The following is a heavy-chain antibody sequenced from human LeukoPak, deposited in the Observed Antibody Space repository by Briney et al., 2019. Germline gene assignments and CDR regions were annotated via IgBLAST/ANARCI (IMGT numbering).Heavy chain of an antibody. D-gene: IGHD2-2*01. CDR3: ARDPTQSSPFDY. J-gene: IGHJ4*02. CDR1: GFTFSSYA. Sequence: GGSLRLSCAASGFTFSSYAMHWVRQAPGKGLEWVAVISYDGSNKYYADSVKGRFTIPRDNSKNTLYLQMNSLRAEDTAVYYCARDPTQSSPFDYWGQGILVTVSS. V-gene: IGHV3-30-3*01. CDR2: ISYDGSNK.